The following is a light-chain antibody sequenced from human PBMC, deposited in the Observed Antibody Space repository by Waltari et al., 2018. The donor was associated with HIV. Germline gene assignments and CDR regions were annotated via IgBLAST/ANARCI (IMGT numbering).Light chain of an antibody. V-gene: IGKV1-9*01. Sequence: DILLTQSPSFLSASVGDRVTLSCRANQGIRNYLARYQQRPGRATKLLIFSASFLQDGVPWRFSASGSGTQFTLTINILQPEDFATYYCQQQNTYPLTFGPGT. CDR1: QGIRNY. CDR2: SAS. CDR3: QQQNTYPLT. J-gene: IGKJ3*01.